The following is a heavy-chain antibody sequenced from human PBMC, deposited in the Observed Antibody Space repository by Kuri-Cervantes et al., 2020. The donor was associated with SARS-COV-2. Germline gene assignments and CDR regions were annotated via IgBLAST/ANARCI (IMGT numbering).Heavy chain of an antibody. J-gene: IGHJ6*03. CDR1: GFTFSSYW. CDR2: IKQDGSEK. V-gene: IGHV3-7*01. D-gene: IGHD3-3*01. Sequence: GVSLKISCAASGFTFSSYWMSWVRQAPGKGLEWVANIKQDGSEKYYVDSVKGRFTISRDNAKNSLYLQMNSLRAEDTAVYYCARDKFYDFWSGYPEGYYYYYYMDVWGKGTTVTVSS. CDR3: ARDKFYDFWSGYPEGYYYYYYMDV.